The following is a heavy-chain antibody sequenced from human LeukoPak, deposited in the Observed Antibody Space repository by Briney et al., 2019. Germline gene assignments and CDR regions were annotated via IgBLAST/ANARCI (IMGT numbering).Heavy chain of an antibody. J-gene: IGHJ3*02. CDR2: IIPILGIA. CDR3: ARVWESTTGDAFDI. V-gene: IGHV1-69*04. CDR1: GGTFSSYA. Sequence: SVKVSCKASGGTFSSYAISWVRQAPGQGLEWMGRIIPILGIANYAQKFQGRVTITADKSTSTAYMELRSLRSDDTAVYYCARVWESTTGDAFDIWGQGTMVTVSS. D-gene: IGHD4-17*01.